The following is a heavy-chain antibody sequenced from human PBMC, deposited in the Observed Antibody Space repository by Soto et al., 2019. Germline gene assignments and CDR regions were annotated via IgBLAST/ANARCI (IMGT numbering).Heavy chain of an antibody. CDR3: GRSPTQLLRWYFDL. CDR1: GYTFTSYG. Sequence: QVRLVQSGAEVKKPGASVKVSCKASGYTFTSYGISWVRQAPGQGLEWLGWISAYNGNTNYAQKLQGRVTMTTDTSTSTANMEPRRLRSADTAVYYCGRSPTQLLRWYFDLWGRGTLVTVSS. CDR2: ISAYNGNT. V-gene: IGHV1-18*01. D-gene: IGHD6-6*01. J-gene: IGHJ2*01.